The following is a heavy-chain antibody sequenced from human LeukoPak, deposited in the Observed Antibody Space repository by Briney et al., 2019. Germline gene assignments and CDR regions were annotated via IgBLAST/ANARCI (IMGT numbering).Heavy chain of an antibody. V-gene: IGHV5-51*01. Sequence: GESLQISCQGSGYNFTSYWIGWGRQVPGKGVEWMGIIYPGYSHTRYSPSFQGQVTISADKSISTAYLQWSSLKASDTAMYYCARGGIDCSGGSCYLVWFDPWGQGTLVTVSS. D-gene: IGHD2-15*01. J-gene: IGHJ5*02. CDR2: IYPGYSHT. CDR3: ARGGIDCSGGSCYLVWFDP. CDR1: GYNFTSYW.